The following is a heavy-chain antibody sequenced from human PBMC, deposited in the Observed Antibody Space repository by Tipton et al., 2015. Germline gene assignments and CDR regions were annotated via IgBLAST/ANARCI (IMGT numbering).Heavy chain of an antibody. Sequence: LSLTCSVSGFTFTRHTMNWVRQASGKGPEWVSCISNTGSYIYYAESVKGRFTISRDNAKNSLFLQMNSLRAEDTGVYYCVREDRPYYYETSGALDVWGQGTTVTVSS. CDR1: GFTFTRHT. J-gene: IGHJ6*02. CDR2: ISNTGSYI. CDR3: VREDRPYYYETSGALDV. D-gene: IGHD3-22*01. V-gene: IGHV3-21*01.